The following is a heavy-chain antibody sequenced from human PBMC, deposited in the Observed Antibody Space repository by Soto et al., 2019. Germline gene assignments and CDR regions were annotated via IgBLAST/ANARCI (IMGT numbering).Heavy chain of an antibody. CDR1: GFSFSKYT. D-gene: IGHD2-15*01. Sequence: GESLKISCECSGFSFSKYTVGWVRQIPGKGLEWMGIIYPGDSDTRYSPSFQGQVTISADKSISTAYLQWSSLKASDTAMYYCARLPAEELLPYYYSYYMDVWGKGTTVTVSS. J-gene: IGHJ6*03. V-gene: IGHV5-51*01. CDR3: ARLPAEELLPYYYSYYMDV. CDR2: IYPGDSDT.